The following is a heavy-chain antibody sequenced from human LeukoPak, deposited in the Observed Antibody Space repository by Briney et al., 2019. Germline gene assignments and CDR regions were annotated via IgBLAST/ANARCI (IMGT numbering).Heavy chain of an antibody. Sequence: VASVKVSCKASGGTFSSYAISWVRQAPGQGLEWMGGIIPIFGTANYAQKFQGRVTITADESTSTAYMELSSLRSEDTAVYYCARSYSSGYYYEAFDIWGQGTMVTVSS. CDR3: ARSYSSGYYYEAFDI. CDR1: GGTFSSYA. J-gene: IGHJ3*02. V-gene: IGHV1-69*13. CDR2: IIPIFGTA. D-gene: IGHD3-22*01.